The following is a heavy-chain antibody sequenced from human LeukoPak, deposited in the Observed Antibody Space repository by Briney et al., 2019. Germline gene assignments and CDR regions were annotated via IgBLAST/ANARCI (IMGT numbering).Heavy chain of an antibody. J-gene: IGHJ5*02. D-gene: IGHD2-2*01. Sequence: ASVKVSCKASGYTFTSYGISWVRQAPGQGLEWMGWIGAYNGNTNYAQKLQGRVTMTTDTSTSTAYMELRSLRSDGTAVYYCARDLGDIVVVPAAISLPWGQGTLVTVSS. CDR3: ARDLGDIVVVPAAISLP. V-gene: IGHV1-18*01. CDR2: IGAYNGNT. CDR1: GYTFTSYG.